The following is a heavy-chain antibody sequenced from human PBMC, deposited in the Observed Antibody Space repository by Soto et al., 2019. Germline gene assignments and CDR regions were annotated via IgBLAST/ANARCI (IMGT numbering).Heavy chain of an antibody. CDR2: INPSGGST. D-gene: IGHD2-2*01. CDR1: GYTFPSYY. J-gene: IGHJ5*02. Sequence: ASVEVSCQASGYTFPSYYMHWVRQAPGQVLEWMGIINPSGGSTSYAQKFQGRVTMTRDTSTSTVYMELSSLRSEDTAVYYCARDRDVVVPAAITSGFDPWGQGTLVTVSS. V-gene: IGHV1-46*01. CDR3: ARDRDVVVPAAITSGFDP.